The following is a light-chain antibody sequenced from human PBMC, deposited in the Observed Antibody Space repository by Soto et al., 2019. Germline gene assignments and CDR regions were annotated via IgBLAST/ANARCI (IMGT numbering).Light chain of an antibody. Sequence: QSVLTQPPSASGTPGQRVTLSCSGSSSNIGSNTVNWYQQLPGTAPKLLIYSNNQRPSGVPDRFSGSKSGTSASLAISGLQSEDEADYSCAAWDDSLNGLYVFGTGTKVTVL. CDR3: AAWDDSLNGLYV. V-gene: IGLV1-44*01. J-gene: IGLJ1*01. CDR1: SSNIGSNT. CDR2: SNN.